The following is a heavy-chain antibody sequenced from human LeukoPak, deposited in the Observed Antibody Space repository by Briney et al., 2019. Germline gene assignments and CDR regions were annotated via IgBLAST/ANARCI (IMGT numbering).Heavy chain of an antibody. CDR1: GFTFSSYA. V-gene: IGHV3-64*04. Sequence: GGSLRLSCSASGFTFSSYAMHWVRQAPGKGLEYVSAISSNGGSTYYADSVKGRFTISRDNSKNTLYLQMNSLRAEDTAVYYCARSPHYDSSGYPQDYWGQGTLVTVSA. CDR2: ISSNGGST. CDR3: ARSPHYDSSGYPQDY. J-gene: IGHJ4*02. D-gene: IGHD3-22*01.